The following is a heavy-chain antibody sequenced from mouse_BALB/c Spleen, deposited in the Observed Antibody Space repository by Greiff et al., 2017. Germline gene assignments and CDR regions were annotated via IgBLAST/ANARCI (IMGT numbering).Heavy chain of an antibody. CDR3: ARNSLLRLIAY. V-gene: IGHV2-9*02. CDR2: IWAGGST. J-gene: IGHJ3*01. Sequence: QVHVKQSGPGLVAPSQSLSITCTVSGFSLTSYGVHWVRQPPGKGLEWLGVIWAGGSTNYNSALMSRLSISKDNSKSQVFLKMNSLQTDDTAMYYCARNSLLRLIAYWGQGTLVTVSA. CDR1: GFSLTSYG. D-gene: IGHD1-2*01.